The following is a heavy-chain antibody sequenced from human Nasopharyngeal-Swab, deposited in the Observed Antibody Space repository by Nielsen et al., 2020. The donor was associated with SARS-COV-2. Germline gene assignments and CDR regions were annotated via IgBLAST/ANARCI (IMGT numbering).Heavy chain of an antibody. J-gene: IGHJ4*02. Sequence: GGSLRLSCAASGFTFSSYSMNWVRQAPGKGLEWVSSISSSSSYIYYADSVKGRFTISRDNAKNSLYLQMNSLRAEDTAVYCCARWDYSNYDLDYWGQGTLVTVSS. CDR2: ISSSSSYI. CDR1: GFTFSSYS. D-gene: IGHD4-11*01. CDR3: ARWDYSNYDLDY. V-gene: IGHV3-21*01.